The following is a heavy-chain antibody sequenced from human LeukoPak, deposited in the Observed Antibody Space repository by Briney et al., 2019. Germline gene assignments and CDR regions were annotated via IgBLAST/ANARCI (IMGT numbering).Heavy chain of an antibody. Sequence: GGSLRLSCAASGFTFSSYAMHWVRQAPGKGLEWVAVISYDGSNKYYADSVKGRFTISRDNSKNTLYLQMNSLRAEDTAVYYCAKDLMSYTYGYFDYWGQGTLITVSS. J-gene: IGHJ4*02. V-gene: IGHV3-30-3*01. CDR2: ISYDGSNK. CDR3: AKDLMSYTYGYFDY. CDR1: GFTFSSYA. D-gene: IGHD5-18*01.